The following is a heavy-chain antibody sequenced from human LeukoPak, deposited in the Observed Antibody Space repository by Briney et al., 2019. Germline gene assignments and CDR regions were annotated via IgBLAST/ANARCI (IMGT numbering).Heavy chain of an antibody. CDR3: ARHHKNYYHSSGYYSSTATYFDY. V-gene: IGHV4-39*01. D-gene: IGHD3-22*01. Sequence: PSETLSLTCTVSGGSISSSSYYWGWIPPPPGKGLEWVGSIYYSGSTYYNPSLKSRVTISVDTSKNQFSLKLSSVTAADTAVYYCARHHKNYYHSSGYYSSTATYFDYWGQGTLVTVSS. CDR1: GGSISSSSYY. CDR2: IYYSGST. J-gene: IGHJ4*02.